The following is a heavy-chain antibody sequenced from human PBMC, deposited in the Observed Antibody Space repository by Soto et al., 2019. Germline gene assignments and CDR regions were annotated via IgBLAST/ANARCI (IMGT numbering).Heavy chain of an antibody. V-gene: IGHV4-4*02. J-gene: IGHJ5*02. CDR3: ATDYRVRGVMRWFDP. CDR2: IYHSGST. Sequence: QVQLQESGPGLVKPSGTLSLTCAVSGGSISSSNWWSWVRQPPGKGLEWIGEIYHSGSTNSNPSPTRRVSXAXAXPXXPFSLQLSSGTAAYTAGHYCATDYRVRGVMRWFDPWGQGTLVTVSS. CDR1: GGSISSSNW. D-gene: IGHD3-10*01.